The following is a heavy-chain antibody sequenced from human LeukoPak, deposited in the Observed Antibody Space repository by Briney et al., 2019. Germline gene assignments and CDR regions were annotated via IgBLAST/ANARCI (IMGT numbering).Heavy chain of an antibody. D-gene: IGHD3-3*01. J-gene: IGHJ5*02. CDR1: GLTFSDYA. Sequence: GGSLRLSCAASGLTFSDYAMSWVRQAPGKGLEWVSVISGSGYSTSYADSVKGRFTISRDNSKNTLYLQMNSLRAEDTAVYYCARGLFLEWPRNWFDPWGQGTLVTVSS. V-gene: IGHV3-23*01. CDR2: ISGSGYST. CDR3: ARGLFLEWPRNWFDP.